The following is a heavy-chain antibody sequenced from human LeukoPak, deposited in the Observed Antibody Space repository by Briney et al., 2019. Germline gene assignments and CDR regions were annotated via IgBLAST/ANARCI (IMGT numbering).Heavy chain of an antibody. V-gene: IGHV3-21*01. CDR3: ARDRIAAVNWFDP. CDR2: ISSSSSYI. D-gene: IGHD6-13*01. CDR1: GFTFSSYS. J-gene: IGHJ5*02. Sequence: GGSLRLSCAASGFTFSSYSMNWVRQAPGKGLEWVSSISSSSSYIYYADSAKGRFTISRDNAKNSLYLQMNSLRAEDTAVYYCARDRIAAVNWFDPWGQGTLVTVSS.